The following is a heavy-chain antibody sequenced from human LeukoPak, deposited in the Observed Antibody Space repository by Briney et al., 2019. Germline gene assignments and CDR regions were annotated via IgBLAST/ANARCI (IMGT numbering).Heavy chain of an antibody. J-gene: IGHJ3*02. CDR2: ISSSSSTI. D-gene: IGHD4-23*01. CDR1: GFTFSSYS. V-gene: IGHV3-48*01. Sequence: GGSLRLSCAASGFTFSSYSMNWVRQAPGKGLEWVSYISSSSSTIYYADSVKGRFTISRDNAKNSLYLQMNSLRAEDTAVYYCASPLTVVTPGAFDIWGQGTMVTVSS. CDR3: ASPLTVVTPGAFDI.